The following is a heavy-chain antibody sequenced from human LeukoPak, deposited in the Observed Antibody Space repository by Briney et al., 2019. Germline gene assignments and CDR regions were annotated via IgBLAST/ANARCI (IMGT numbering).Heavy chain of an antibody. CDR2: ISYDGSNK. CDR1: GFTFSSYA. D-gene: IGHD3-3*01. Sequence: GGSLRLSCAASGFTFSSYAMHWVRQAPGKGLEWVAVISYDGSNKYYADSVKGRFTISRDNSKNTLYLQMNSLRAEDTAVYYCARGTIFGVAVYDAFDIWGQGTMVTVSS. V-gene: IGHV3-30-3*01. J-gene: IGHJ3*02. CDR3: ARGTIFGVAVYDAFDI.